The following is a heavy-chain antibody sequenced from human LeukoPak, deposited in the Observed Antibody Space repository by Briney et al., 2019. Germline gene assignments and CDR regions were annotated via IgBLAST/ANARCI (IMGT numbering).Heavy chain of an antibody. CDR1: GFTFSDYY. CDR3: ARGARDYGDYYYYFYYMDV. D-gene: IGHD4-17*01. V-gene: IGHV3-11*04. J-gene: IGHJ6*03. Sequence: GGSLRLSCAASGFTFSDYYMSWIRQAPGKGLEWVSYISSSGSTIYYADPVKGRSTTTRDTAKNSLYLQMNSLSAEASAVYYCARGARDYGDYYYYFYYMDVWSKGTTVTVSS. CDR2: ISSSGSTI.